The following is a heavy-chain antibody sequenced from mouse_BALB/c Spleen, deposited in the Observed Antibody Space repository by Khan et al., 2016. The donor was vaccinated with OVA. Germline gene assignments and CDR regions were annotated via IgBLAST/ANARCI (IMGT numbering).Heavy chain of an antibody. V-gene: IGHV2-6-7*01. J-gene: IGHJ4*01. CDR1: GFSLTGYG. CDR3: ARAYNGNYREAMDY. Sequence: VQLQESGPGLVAPSQSLSITCTVSGFSLTGYGVNWVRQPPGKGLEWLGMIWGDGSTDYNSALKSRLSISKDNSKSQVFLKMNSLQTDDTAMYYSARAYNGNYREAMDYWGQGTSVTVSS. CDR2: IWGDGST. D-gene: IGHD2-10*01.